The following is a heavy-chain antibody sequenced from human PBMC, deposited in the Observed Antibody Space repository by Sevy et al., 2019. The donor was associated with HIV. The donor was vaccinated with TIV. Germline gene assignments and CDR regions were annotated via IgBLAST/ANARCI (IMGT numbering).Heavy chain of an antibody. CDR1: GGSISSSSYY. CDR3: ARHPYCDSGVVLYYFDY. V-gene: IGHV4-39*01. D-gene: IGHD3-22*01. J-gene: IGHJ4*02. CDR2: IYYSGST. Sequence: SETLSLTCTVSGGSISSSSYYWGWIRQPPGKRLEWIGSIYYSGSTYYNPSLKSRVTISVDTSKNQFSLKLSSVTAADTAVYYCARHPYCDSGVVLYYFDYWGQGTLVTVSS.